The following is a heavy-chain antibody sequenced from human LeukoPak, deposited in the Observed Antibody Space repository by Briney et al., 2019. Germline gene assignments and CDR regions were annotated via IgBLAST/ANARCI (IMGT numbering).Heavy chain of an antibody. V-gene: IGHV3-7*03. CDR2: IKQDGSEK. Sequence: GGSLRLSCAASGFTFSSYWMSWVRQAPGKGLEWVANIKQDGSEKYYVDSVKGRFTISRDNSKNTLYLQMNSLRAEDTAVYYCAPRLPTYYDYVWGTSGGQGTLVTVSS. D-gene: IGHD3-16*01. CDR1: GFTFSSYW. CDR3: APRLPTYYDYVWGTS. J-gene: IGHJ4*02.